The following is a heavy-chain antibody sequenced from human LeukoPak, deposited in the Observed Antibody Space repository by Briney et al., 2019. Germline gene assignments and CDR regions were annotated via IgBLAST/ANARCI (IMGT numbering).Heavy chain of an antibody. Sequence: GGSLRLSCAASEFSLSDYWMSWVRQAPGKGLEWVANMKEDGSEKYYVDSVKGRFTISRDNAKNSLYLQMNSLRVEDTAVYFCARDYDYVWGGYRTHFDCWGQGTLVTVSS. CDR3: ARDYDYVWGGYRTHFDC. CDR2: MKEDGSEK. J-gene: IGHJ4*02. V-gene: IGHV3-7*01. CDR1: EFSLSDYW. D-gene: IGHD3-16*02.